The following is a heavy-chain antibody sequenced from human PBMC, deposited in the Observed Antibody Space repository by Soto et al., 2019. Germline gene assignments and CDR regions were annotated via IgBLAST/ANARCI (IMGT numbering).Heavy chain of an antibody. CDR3: ARIKLVEWFFINVDVYDMDV. CDR2: ISSDSRTI. D-gene: IGHD3-3*01. CDR1: GFSLSDYA. J-gene: IGHJ6*02. V-gene: IGHV3-48*02. Sequence: GGSLRLSCVASGFSLSDYAVNWVRQAPGKRLEWVSFISSDSRTIYYADSVEGRFTVSRDNARNSVSLQMDSLRDEDAAVYYCARIKLVEWFFINVDVYDMDVWGQGTPVTVSS.